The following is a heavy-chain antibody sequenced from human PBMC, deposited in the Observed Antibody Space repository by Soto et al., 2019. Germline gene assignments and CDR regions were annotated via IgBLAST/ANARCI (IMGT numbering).Heavy chain of an antibody. CDR3: ARDPAIYSGNFDYGLDV. V-gene: IGHV3-48*03. Sequence: GGSLRLSCAVSGFTFSRYEMNWVRQAPGKGLEWVSYIGTSGKTIYYADSVRGRFTISRDNAKNSLYLQMNSLRAEDTAVYYCARDPAIYSGNFDYGLDVWGQGTTVTVSS. CDR1: GFTFSRYE. D-gene: IGHD4-4*01. CDR2: IGTSGKTI. J-gene: IGHJ6*02.